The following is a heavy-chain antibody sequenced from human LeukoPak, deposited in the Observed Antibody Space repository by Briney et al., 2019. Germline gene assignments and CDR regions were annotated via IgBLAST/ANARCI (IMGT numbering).Heavy chain of an antibody. D-gene: IGHD4-17*01. Sequence: ASVKVSCEASGYTFTGFYIHWVRQALGQGLEWMGWINPNSGVTTFAPRFQGRVTMTRDTSITTAYMEVISLRSDDTAVYYCARAISTVTPDYWGQGTLVTVSS. V-gene: IGHV1-2*02. CDR3: ARAISTVTPDY. J-gene: IGHJ4*02. CDR1: GYTFTGFY. CDR2: INPNSGVT.